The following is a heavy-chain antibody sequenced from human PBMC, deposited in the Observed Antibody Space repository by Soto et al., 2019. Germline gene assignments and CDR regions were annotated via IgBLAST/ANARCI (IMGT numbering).Heavy chain of an antibody. D-gene: IGHD3-22*01. CDR3: ARADYYDSSGFYYDC. Sequence: QVQLVQSGAEVKKPGASVKVSCKASGYIFTNHYIHWVRQAPGRGLEWMGIINPSGGSTNYLQKFQGRITMTRDTSTSTAYMELSSLRSEDTAVYFCARADYYDSSGFYYDCWGQGTLVTVSS. CDR1: GYIFTNHY. CDR2: INPSGGST. V-gene: IGHV1-46*01. J-gene: IGHJ4*02.